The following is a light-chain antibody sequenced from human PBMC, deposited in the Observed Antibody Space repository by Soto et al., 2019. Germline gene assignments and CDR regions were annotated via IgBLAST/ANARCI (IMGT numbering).Light chain of an antibody. CDR3: QRRSNWPRYT. V-gene: IGKV3-11*01. Sequence: EIVLTQSPATLSLSPGERATLSCRASQSVSSYLAWYQQKPGQAPRLLIYDASNRATGIPARFSGSGSGTDFTLTISSLEPEDFALYYCQRRSNWPRYTFGQGTKLEIK. J-gene: IGKJ2*01. CDR2: DAS. CDR1: QSVSSY.